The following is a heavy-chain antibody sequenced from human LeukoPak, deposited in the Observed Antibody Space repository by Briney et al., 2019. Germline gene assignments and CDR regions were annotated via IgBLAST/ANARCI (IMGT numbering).Heavy chain of an antibody. CDR3: AKVRYFDNYYFDY. Sequence: GRSLRLSCAASGFTFSSYGMHWVRQAPGKGLEWVAVISYDGSNKYYADSVKGRFTISRDNSKNTLYLQMNSLRAEDTAVYYCAKVRYFDNYYFDYWGQETLVTVSS. CDR2: ISYDGSNK. J-gene: IGHJ4*02. D-gene: IGHD3-9*01. V-gene: IGHV3-30*18. CDR1: GFTFSSYG.